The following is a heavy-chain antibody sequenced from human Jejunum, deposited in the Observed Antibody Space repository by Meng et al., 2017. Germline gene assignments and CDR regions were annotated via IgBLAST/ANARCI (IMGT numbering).Heavy chain of an antibody. CDR1: GFIFSDHL. D-gene: IGHD1-26*01. CDR3: TAGRVGSAPCDY. J-gene: IGHJ4*02. Sequence: EGLLGESGENLVQPGGSLRLSCVVSGFIFSDHLMDWVRQAPGEGLEWVGRSRHKAKSYTTEYAASVRGRFTVSRDESMNLFYLQMNNLRSEDTAVYYCTAGRVGSAPCDYWGQGTLVTVSS. CDR2: SRHKAKSYTT. V-gene: IGHV3-72*01.